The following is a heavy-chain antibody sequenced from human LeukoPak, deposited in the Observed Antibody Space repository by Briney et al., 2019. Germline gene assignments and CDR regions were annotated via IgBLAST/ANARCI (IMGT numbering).Heavy chain of an antibody. J-gene: IGHJ6*02. D-gene: IGHD2-2*01. V-gene: IGHV3-9*01. CDR3: ARYCSSTSCAPAYYYYGMDV. CDR2: IRWNGGSI. Sequence: GRSLRLSCAASGFTFDDYAMHWVRQAPGKGLEWVSGIRWNGGSIGYADSVKGRFTISRDNAKNSLYLQMNSLRAEDTALYYCARYCSSTSCAPAYYYYGMDVWGQGTTVTVSS. CDR1: GFTFDDYA.